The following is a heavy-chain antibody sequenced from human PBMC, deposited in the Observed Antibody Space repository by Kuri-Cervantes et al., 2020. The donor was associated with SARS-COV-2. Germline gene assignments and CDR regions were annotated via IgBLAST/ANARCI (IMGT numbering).Heavy chain of an antibody. CDR3: ARVGSGTYYSMASDY. CDR1: GASVSSASYF. J-gene: IGHJ4*02. CDR2: IYSSGST. V-gene: IGHV4-61*03. Sequence: GSLRLSCPVSGASVSSASYFWSWIRQPPGKGLEWIGSIYSSGSTDYNPSLQSRVTISVDTSKNHFSLRLTPVTAADTAVYYCARVGSGTYYSMASDYWGQGTLVTVSS. D-gene: IGHD1-26*01.